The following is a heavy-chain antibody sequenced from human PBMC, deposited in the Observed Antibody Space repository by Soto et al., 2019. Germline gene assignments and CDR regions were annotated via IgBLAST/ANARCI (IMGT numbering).Heavy chain of an antibody. Sequence: EVQLVESGGGLVQPGRSLRLSCAALGFTFSDHYMDWVRQAPGNGLEWVGRIRNKANSYTTEYAASVKGRFTISRDDSKNLLFLQMFSLKTEDTAVYYCARAGILTTPYCFDYWGQGTLVTVSS. CDR2: IRNKANSYTT. J-gene: IGHJ4*01. CDR1: GFTFSDHY. CDR3: ARAGILTTPYCFDY. D-gene: IGHD2-21*01. V-gene: IGHV3-72*01.